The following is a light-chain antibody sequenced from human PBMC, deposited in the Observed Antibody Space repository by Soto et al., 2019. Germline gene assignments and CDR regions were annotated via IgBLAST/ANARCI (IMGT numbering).Light chain of an antibody. CDR3: QQYVASPWT. V-gene: IGKV3-20*01. CDR1: QSVSSSF. J-gene: IGKJ1*01. CDR2: GAS. Sequence: ELVLTQSPGTLSLSPGERATLSCRTSQSVSSSFLAWYQQKPGQAPRLLIYGASSRATGVPDRLSGSGSGTDFTLTISRLEPEDFGVYYCQQYVASPWTFGQGTKVDIK.